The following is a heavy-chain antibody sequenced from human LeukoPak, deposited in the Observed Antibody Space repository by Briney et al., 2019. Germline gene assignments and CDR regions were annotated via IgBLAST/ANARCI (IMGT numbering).Heavy chain of an antibody. CDR1: GFMFSSNW. CDR2: IWYDGSNK. J-gene: IGHJ4*02. D-gene: IGHD5-24*01. CDR3: ARDLGRWLQLGYFDY. Sequence: GGSLRLSCAASGFMFSSNWMSWVRQAPGKGLEWVAVIWYDGSNKYYADSVKGRFTISRDNSKNTLYLQMNSLRAEDTAVYYCARDLGRWLQLGYFDYWGQGTLVTVSS. V-gene: IGHV3-33*08.